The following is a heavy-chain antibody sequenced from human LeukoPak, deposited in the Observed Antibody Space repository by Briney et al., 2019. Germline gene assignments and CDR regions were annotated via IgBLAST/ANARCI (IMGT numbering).Heavy chain of an antibody. V-gene: IGHV4-39*01. D-gene: IGHD2-15*01. Sequence: SETLSLTCTVSGASISSSTYYWGWIRQPPGKGLEWIGCIYETGSTYYKSSLKSRVTISVDTSKNQFSLKLSSVTAADTAVYYCARHSGSGYYFYFYTMDVWGQGATVTVSS. CDR1: GASISSSTYY. CDR2: IYETGST. CDR3: ARHSGSGYYFYFYTMDV. J-gene: IGHJ6*01.